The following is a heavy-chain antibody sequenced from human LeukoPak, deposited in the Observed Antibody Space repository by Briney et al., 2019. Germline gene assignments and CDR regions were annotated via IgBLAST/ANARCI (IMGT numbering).Heavy chain of an antibody. Sequence: GGSLRLSCAASGFTFSSYAMSWVRQAPGKGLEWVSAISGSGGSTYYADSVKGRFTISKDNSKNTLYLQMNSLRAEDTAVYYCARRPCGGDCHLAYYFDYWGQGTLVTVSS. V-gene: IGHV3-23*01. D-gene: IGHD2-21*02. CDR1: GFTFSSYA. CDR2: ISGSGGST. CDR3: ARRPCGGDCHLAYYFDY. J-gene: IGHJ4*02.